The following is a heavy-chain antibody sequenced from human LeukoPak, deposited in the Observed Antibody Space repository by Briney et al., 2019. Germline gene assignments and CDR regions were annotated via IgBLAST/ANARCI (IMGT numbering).Heavy chain of an antibody. Sequence: GGSLRLSCAASGFTFSDSAMHWVRQASGKGLEWVGRIRSKANSYATAYAESIKGRFIVSRDDSKNTAYLQMNSLKTEDTAVYHCVPSLGARDYWGQGTPVTVSS. D-gene: IGHD3-16*01. J-gene: IGHJ4*02. CDR2: IRSKANSYAT. CDR3: VPSLGARDY. V-gene: IGHV3-73*01. CDR1: GFTFSDSA.